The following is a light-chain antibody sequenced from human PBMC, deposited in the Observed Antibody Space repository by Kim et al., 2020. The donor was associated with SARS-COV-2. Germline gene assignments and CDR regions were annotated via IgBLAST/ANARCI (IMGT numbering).Light chain of an antibody. CDR3: LQHNRTPYT. J-gene: IGKJ2*01. CDR1: QGIRKY. V-gene: IGKV1-17*01. Sequence: SASVGDRITITCRASQGIRKYLGWYQQKPGKAPKRLIFAASSLESGVPSRFSGSGSGTEFTLTISSLQPEDFATYYCLQHNRTPYTFGPGTKLEI. CDR2: AAS.